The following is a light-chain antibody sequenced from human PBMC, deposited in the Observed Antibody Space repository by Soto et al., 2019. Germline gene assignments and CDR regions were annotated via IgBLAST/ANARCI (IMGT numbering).Light chain of an antibody. CDR3: QQYKYWPGT. J-gene: IGKJ2*01. CDR1: QSVSSN. V-gene: IGKV3-15*01. Sequence: EIVMTQSPATLSVSPGERATLSYRASQSVSSNLAWYQQKPGQAPRLLIYGASTRATGIPARFSGSGSGTEFTLTISSLQSEDFAVYYCQQYKYWPGTFGQGTKLEIK. CDR2: GAS.